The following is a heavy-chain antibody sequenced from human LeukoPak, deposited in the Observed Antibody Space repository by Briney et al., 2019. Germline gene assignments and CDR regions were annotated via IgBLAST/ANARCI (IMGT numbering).Heavy chain of an antibody. J-gene: IGHJ4*02. Sequence: GGSLRLSCAASGFTVSRNYMSWVRQAPGKGLEWVSVIYSGGSTYYADSMKGRFTISRDNSKNTLYLQMNSLRAEDTAVYYCAREGTYGSGSYLNFWGQGTLVTVSS. V-gene: IGHV3-66*01. CDR1: GFTVSRNY. CDR3: AREGTYGSGSYLNF. CDR2: IYSGGST. D-gene: IGHD3-10*01.